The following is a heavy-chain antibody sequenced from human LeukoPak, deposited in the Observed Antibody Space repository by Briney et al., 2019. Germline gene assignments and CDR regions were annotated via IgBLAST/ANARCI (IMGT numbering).Heavy chain of an antibody. Sequence: SETLPLTCTASGGSISSYYWSWIRQPPGKGLEWIGYIYYSGSTNYDPSLKSRVTISVDTSKNQFSLKLSSVTAADTAVYYCARGDHYDILTGYYTAIFDYWGQGTLVTVSS. CDR2: IYYSGST. D-gene: IGHD3-9*01. J-gene: IGHJ4*02. CDR1: GGSISSYY. V-gene: IGHV4-59*08. CDR3: ARGDHYDILTGYYTAIFDY.